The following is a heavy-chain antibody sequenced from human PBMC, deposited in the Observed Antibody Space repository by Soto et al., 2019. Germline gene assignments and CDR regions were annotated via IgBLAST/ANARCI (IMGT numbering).Heavy chain of an antibody. V-gene: IGHV1-18*04. CDR2: ISAYNGNT. CDR3: ARDPPYCSSTSCPAGWFDP. D-gene: IGHD2-2*01. CDR1: GYTFTSYG. J-gene: IGHJ5*02. Sequence: QVQLVQSGAEVKNPGASVKVSCKASGYTFTSYGISWVRQAPGQGLEWMGWISAYNGNTNYAQKLQGRVTMTTDTATSTAYMELRSLRSDDTAVYYCARDPPYCSSTSCPAGWFDPWGQGTLVTVSS.